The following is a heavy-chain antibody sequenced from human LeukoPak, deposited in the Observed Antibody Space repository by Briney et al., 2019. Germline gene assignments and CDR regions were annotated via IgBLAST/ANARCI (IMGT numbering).Heavy chain of an antibody. CDR2: ISGSGGST. D-gene: IGHD3-10*01. CDR1: GFTFSSYA. Sequence: AGGSLRLSCAASGFTFSSYAMSWVRQAPGKGLEWVSAISGSGGSTYYADSVKGRFTISRDNSKNTLYLQMNSLRAEDTAVYYCANDMEGSGPFNYFDYWGQGTLVTVSS. J-gene: IGHJ4*02. V-gene: IGHV3-23*01. CDR3: ANDMEGSGPFNYFDY.